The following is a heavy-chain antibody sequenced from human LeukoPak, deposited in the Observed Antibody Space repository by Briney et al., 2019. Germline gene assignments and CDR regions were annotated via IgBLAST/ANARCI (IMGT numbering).Heavy chain of an antibody. D-gene: IGHD2-15*01. J-gene: IGHJ4*02. CDR1: GFTFSSYS. Sequence: GGSLRLSCAASGFTFSSYSMNWVRQAPGKGLEWVANIKHDGSETYFVDSVKGRFTISRDNAKNSLYLQMNSLRAEDTGVYFCARLMLGYCSGGTCYDPFDYWGQGTLVTVSS. CDR3: ARLMLGYCSGGTCYDPFDY. CDR2: IKHDGSET. V-gene: IGHV3-7*01.